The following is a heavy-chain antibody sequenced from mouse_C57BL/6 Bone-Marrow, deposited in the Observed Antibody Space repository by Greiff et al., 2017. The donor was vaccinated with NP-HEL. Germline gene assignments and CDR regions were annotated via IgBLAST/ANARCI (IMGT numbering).Heavy chain of an antibody. CDR2: ISYSGST. D-gene: IGHD2-5*01. Sequence: EVKLMESGPGMVKPSQSLSLTCTVTGYSITSGYDWHWIRHFPGNKLEWMGYISYSGSTNYNPSLKSRISITHDTSKNHFFLKLNSVTTEDTATYYCARAGSNYPTLAYWGQGTLVTVSA. CDR3: ARAGSNYPTLAY. J-gene: IGHJ3*01. V-gene: IGHV3-1*01. CDR1: GYSITSGYD.